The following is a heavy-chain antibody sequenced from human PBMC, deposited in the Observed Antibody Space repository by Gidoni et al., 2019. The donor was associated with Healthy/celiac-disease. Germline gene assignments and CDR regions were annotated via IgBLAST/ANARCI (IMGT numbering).Heavy chain of an antibody. Sequence: EVQLLESGGGLVQPGGSLRLSCAASGFTFSTYAMSWVRQAPGKGLEWVSTISGSGVSTYYADSVKGRFTISRDNSKNTLYLQMNSLRAEDTALYYCAKDLCSSTSCGLFDLWGQGTLVTVSS. J-gene: IGHJ4*02. CDR1: GFTFSTYA. CDR2: ISGSGVST. CDR3: AKDLCSSTSCGLFDL. D-gene: IGHD2-2*01. V-gene: IGHV3-23*01.